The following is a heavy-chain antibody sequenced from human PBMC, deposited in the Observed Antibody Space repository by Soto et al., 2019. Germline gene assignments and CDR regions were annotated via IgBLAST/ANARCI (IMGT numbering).Heavy chain of an antibody. CDR2: IYYSGNT. Sequence: SETLSLTCTVSGGSTSSDNYGSCIRQPPGKGLEWIGHIYYSGNTDYNPSLKSRLAISIDTSKNQFSLKLSSVTAADTAVYFCAREGGESSDGLYYFDSWGQGSLVTVSS. CDR3: AREGGESSDGLYYFDS. CDR1: GGSTSSDNY. V-gene: IGHV4-30-4*01. D-gene: IGHD3-16*01. J-gene: IGHJ4*02.